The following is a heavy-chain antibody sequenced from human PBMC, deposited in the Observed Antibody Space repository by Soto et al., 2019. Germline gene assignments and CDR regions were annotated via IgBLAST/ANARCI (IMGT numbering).Heavy chain of an antibody. D-gene: IGHD3-22*01. J-gene: IGHJ4*02. CDR2: IKQDGSEK. V-gene: IGHV3-7*01. CDR3: ATKEYYYDSSGYWYYFDY. Sequence: PGGSLRLSCAASGFTFSSYWMSWVRQAPGKGLEWVANIKQDGSEKYYVDSVKGRFTISRDNAKNSLYLQMNSLRAEDTAVYYCATKEYYYDSSGYWYYFDYWGQGTLVTVSS. CDR1: GFTFSSYW.